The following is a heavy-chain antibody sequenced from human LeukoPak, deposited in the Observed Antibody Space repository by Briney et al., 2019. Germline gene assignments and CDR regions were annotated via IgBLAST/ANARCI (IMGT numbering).Heavy chain of an antibody. Sequence: GGSLRLSCSASGFTFSSYAMHWVRQAPGKGLECVSAISSNGGSTYYADSVRGRFTISRDNSKNTLYLQMSSLRAEDTAVYYCVKVDTAMAFDYWGQGTLVTVSS. CDR3: VKVDTAMAFDY. J-gene: IGHJ4*02. V-gene: IGHV3-64D*06. D-gene: IGHD5-18*01. CDR1: GFTFSSYA. CDR2: ISSNGGST.